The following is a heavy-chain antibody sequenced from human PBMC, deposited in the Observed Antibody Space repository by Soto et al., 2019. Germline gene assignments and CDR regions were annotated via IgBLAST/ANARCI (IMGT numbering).Heavy chain of an antibody. V-gene: IGHV3-30-3*01. J-gene: IGHJ4*02. CDR2: MSYDGSNK. D-gene: IGHD3-10*01. CDR3: ARDASRGRGFGELSGTGF. Sequence: GGSLRLSCAASGFTFSSYAMHWVRQAPGKGLEWVAVMSYDGSNKYHADSVKGRFTISRDNSKKTLYLQMNSLRAGDTAVYYCARDASRGRGFGELSGTGFWGQGTLVTVSS. CDR1: GFTFSSYA.